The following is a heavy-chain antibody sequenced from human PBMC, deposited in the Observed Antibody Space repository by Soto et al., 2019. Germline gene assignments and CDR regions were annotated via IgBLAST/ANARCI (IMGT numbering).Heavy chain of an antibody. CDR3: AKDFVSGYSSSWYMGPPSEETDDY. V-gene: IGHV3-23*01. D-gene: IGHD6-13*01. J-gene: IGHJ4*02. CDR1: GFTFSSYA. Sequence: GGSLRLSCAASGFTFSSYAMSWVRQAPGKGLEWVSAISGSGGSTYYADSVKGRFTISRDNSKNTLYLQMNSLRAEDTAVYYCAKDFVSGYSSSWYMGPPSEETDDYWGQGTPVTVSS. CDR2: ISGSGGST.